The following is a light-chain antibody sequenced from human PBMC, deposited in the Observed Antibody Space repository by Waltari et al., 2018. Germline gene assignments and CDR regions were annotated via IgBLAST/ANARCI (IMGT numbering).Light chain of an antibody. CDR1: QSISSY. J-gene: IGKJ4*01. V-gene: IGKV1-39*01. CDR3: QQSYSTPQVT. CDR2: AAS. Sequence: IQMTQSPSSLSASVGDRVTIPCRASQSISSYLNWYQQKPGKAPKLLIYAASSLQSGVPSRFSGSGSGTDFTLTISSLQPEDFATYYCQQSYSTPQVTFGGGTKVEIK.